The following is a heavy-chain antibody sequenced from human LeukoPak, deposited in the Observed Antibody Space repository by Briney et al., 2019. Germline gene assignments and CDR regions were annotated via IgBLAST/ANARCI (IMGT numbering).Heavy chain of an antibody. V-gene: IGHV3-7*01. D-gene: IGHD3-22*01. CDR3: ARENYYKADY. J-gene: IGHJ4*02. CDR2: IKEDGSEK. Sequence: GGSLRLSCAASGLTFNTPWMAVIRQAPGRGLEWVANIKEDGSEKNYVDSVKGRFTISRGSAKNSLYLQVNTLRGEDSAVYYGARENYYKADYWGQGTLVTVSS. CDR1: GLTFNTPW.